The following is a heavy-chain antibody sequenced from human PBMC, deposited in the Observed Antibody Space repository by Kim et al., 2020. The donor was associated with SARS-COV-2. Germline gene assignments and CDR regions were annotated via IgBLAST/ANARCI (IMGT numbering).Heavy chain of an antibody. J-gene: IGHJ4*02. D-gene: IGHD6-13*01. Sequence: VKGRFTISRDNAKNSLYLQMNSLRAEDTAVYYCASIPIAGYSSSWSPYDYWGQGTLVTVSS. CDR3: ASIPIAGYSSSWSPYDY. V-gene: IGHV3-11*06.